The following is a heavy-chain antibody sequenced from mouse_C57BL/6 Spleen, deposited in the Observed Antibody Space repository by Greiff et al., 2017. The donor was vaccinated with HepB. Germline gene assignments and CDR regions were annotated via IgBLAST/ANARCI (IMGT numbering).Heavy chain of an antibody. CDR1: GYTFTDYY. V-gene: IGHV1-26*01. CDR2: INPNNGGT. J-gene: IGHJ3*01. Sequence: EVQLQQSGPELVKPGASVKISCKASGYTFTDYYMNWVKQSPGKSLEWIGDINPNNGGTSYNQKFKGKATLTVDKSSSTAYMELRSLPSEDSAVYYCAVRGIIYYYGSGFAYWGQGTLVTVSA. D-gene: IGHD1-1*01. CDR3: AVRGIIYYYGSGFAY.